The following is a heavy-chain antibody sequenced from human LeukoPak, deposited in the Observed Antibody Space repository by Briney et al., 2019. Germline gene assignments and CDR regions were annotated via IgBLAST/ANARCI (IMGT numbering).Heavy chain of an antibody. D-gene: IGHD5-18*01. CDR2: IHHSGTT. Sequence: PSETLSLTCTVSGGSLISSTYYWGWTRQPPGKGLEWIGSIHHSGTTYYNPSLQSRVTISVDTSKNQFSLNLSSVTAADTAVYYCARHPYSYDAFDIWGQGTMVTVSS. V-gene: IGHV4-39*01. CDR3: ARHPYSYDAFDI. J-gene: IGHJ3*02. CDR1: GGSLISSTYY.